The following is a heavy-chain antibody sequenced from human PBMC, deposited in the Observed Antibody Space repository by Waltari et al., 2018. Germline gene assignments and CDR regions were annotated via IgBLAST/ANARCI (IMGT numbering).Heavy chain of an antibody. J-gene: IGHJ4*02. Sequence: EVHLAESGGGVVQPGGSLRLSCAGSGFRVGDYLSHWVRQAPGKGLEWVSRINVDGGYISYGDSVKGRFTISRDNAKNTVFLQLNSLRAEDTAVYYCARKAGSGYPYGPFYYDNWGQGTLVTVSS. CDR3: ARKAGSGYPYGPFYYDN. D-gene: IGHD5-18*01. V-gene: IGHV3-74*01. CDR2: INVDGGYI. CDR1: GFRVGDYL.